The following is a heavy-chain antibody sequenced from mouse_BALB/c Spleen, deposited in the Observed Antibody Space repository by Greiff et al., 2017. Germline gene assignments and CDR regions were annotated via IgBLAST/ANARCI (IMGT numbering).Heavy chain of an antibody. CDR1: GFTFSDYY. D-gene: IGHD1-1*01. J-gene: IGHJ3*01. V-gene: IGHV5-4*02. CDR3: ARDRGLLRTWFAY. Sequence: EVQLVESGGGLVKPGGSLKLSCAASGFTFSDYYMYWVRQTPEKRLEWVATISDGGSYTYYPDSVKGRFTISRDNAKNNLYLQMSSLKSEDTAMYYCARDRGLLRTWFAYWGQGTLVTVSA. CDR2: ISDGGSYT.